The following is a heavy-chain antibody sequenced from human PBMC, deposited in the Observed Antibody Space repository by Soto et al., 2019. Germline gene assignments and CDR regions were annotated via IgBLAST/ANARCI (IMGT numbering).Heavy chain of an antibody. CDR2: IIPIFGTA. Sequence: QVQLVQSGAEVKKPGSSVKVSCKASGGTFSSYAISWVRQAPGQGLEWMGGIIPIFGTANYAQKFQGRVTITADESTSTAYMERSSLRSEDTAVYYCARDQVEMATNWYFDLWGRGTLVTVSS. CDR1: GGTFSSYA. J-gene: IGHJ2*01. CDR3: ARDQVEMATNWYFDL. D-gene: IGHD5-12*01. V-gene: IGHV1-69*01.